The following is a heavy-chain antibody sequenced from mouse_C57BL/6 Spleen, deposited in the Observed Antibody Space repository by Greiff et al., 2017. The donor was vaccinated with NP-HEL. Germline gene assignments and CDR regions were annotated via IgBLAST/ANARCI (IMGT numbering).Heavy chain of an antibody. CDR3: ARRSYGNYDFDY. D-gene: IGHD2-10*02. CDR1: GFTFSSYG. CDR2: ISSGGSYT. Sequence: EVQRVESGGDLVKPGGSLKLSCAASGFTFSSYGMSWVRQTPDKRLEWVATISSGGSYTYYPDSVKGRFTISRDNAKNTLYLQMSSLKSEDTAMYYCARRSYGNYDFDYWGQGTTLTVSS. J-gene: IGHJ2*01. V-gene: IGHV5-6*01.